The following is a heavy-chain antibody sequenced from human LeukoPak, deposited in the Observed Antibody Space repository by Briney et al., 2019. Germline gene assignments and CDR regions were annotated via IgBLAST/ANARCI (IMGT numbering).Heavy chain of an antibody. D-gene: IGHD6-13*01. CDR2: ISAYNGNT. J-gene: IGHJ4*02. CDR3: ARESRYSSIWYFDY. CDR1: GYTFTSYG. Sequence: ASLKVSCKASGYTFTSYGISWVRQAPGQGLEWMGWISAYNGNTNYAQKLQGRVTMTTDTSTSTAYMELRSLRSDDTAVYYCARESRYSSIWYFDYWGQGTLVTVSA. V-gene: IGHV1-18*01.